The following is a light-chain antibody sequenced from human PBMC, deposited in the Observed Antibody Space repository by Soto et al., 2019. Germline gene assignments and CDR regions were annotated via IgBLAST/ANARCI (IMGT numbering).Light chain of an antibody. CDR3: QHRSIWPVS. CDR2: DAS. Sequence: EIVLIQSPDTLSLSPGERATLSCRASQSVSSYLAWYQQKPGQAPRLLIFDASTRATGIPARFSGSGSGTDFTLTISSLEPEDFAVYYCQHRSIWPVSFGQGTRLEIK. V-gene: IGKV3-11*01. J-gene: IGKJ5*01. CDR1: QSVSSY.